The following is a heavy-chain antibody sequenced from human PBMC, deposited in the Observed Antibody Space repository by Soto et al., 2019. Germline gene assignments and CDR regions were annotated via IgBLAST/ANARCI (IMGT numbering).Heavy chain of an antibody. Sequence: GGSLRLSCAASGFTFSDHWMHWVRQVPGKGPVWVSRIKGDGSYTNYADSVKGRFTIIRDNAKNTLYLQMNSLRADDTAVYYCARLGSTNTFDIWGLGTKVTVSS. D-gene: IGHD2-2*01. CDR1: GFTFSDHW. J-gene: IGHJ3*02. V-gene: IGHV3-74*01. CDR3: ARLGSTNTFDI. CDR2: IKGDGSYT.